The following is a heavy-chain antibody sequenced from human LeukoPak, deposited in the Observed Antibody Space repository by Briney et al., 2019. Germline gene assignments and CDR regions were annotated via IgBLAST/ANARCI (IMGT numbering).Heavy chain of an antibody. CDR1: GFTFSSYS. J-gene: IGHJ4*02. V-gene: IGHV3-21*01. Sequence: PGGSLRLSRAASGFTFSSYSMNWVRQAPGKGLEWVSSISSSSTSMYYADSVKGRFTISRDNAKNSLYLQMNSLRAEDTAVYYCSRERGYSYGYSDYWGQGTLVTVSS. CDR3: SRERGYSYGYSDY. D-gene: IGHD5-18*01. CDR2: ISSSSTSM.